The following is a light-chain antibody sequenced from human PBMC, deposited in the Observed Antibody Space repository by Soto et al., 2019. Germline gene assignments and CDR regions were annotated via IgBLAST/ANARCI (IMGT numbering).Light chain of an antibody. CDR1: SSNVGSDT. CDR2: SNN. V-gene: IGLV1-44*01. Sequence: QPVLTQPPSASGTPGQRVTISCSGSSSNVGSDTVNWYQQLPGTAPKLLIYSNNQRPSGVPDRFSGAKSGTSASLAISGRQSEDEADYYCAAWDDSLSGNWVFGGGTKLTVL. J-gene: IGLJ3*02. CDR3: AAWDDSLSGNWV.